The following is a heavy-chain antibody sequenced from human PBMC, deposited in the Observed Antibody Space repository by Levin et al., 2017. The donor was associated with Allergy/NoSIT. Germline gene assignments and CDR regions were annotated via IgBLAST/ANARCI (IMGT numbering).Heavy chain of an antibody. V-gene: IGHV1-69*02. CDR3: ASYCGGDCYYY. CDR2: IIPILGIA. CDR1: GGTFSSYT. D-gene: IGHD2-21*02. J-gene: IGHJ4*02. Sequence: SVKVSCKASGGTFSSYTISWVRQAPGQGLEWMGRIIPILGIANYAQKFQGRVTITADKSTSTAYMELSSLRSEDTAVYYCASYCGGDCYYYWGQGTLVTVSS.